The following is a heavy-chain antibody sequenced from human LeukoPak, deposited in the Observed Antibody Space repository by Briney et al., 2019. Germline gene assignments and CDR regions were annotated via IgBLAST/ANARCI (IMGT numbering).Heavy chain of an antibody. V-gene: IGHV3-74*01. D-gene: IGHD6-19*01. CDR2: INSDGSYM. J-gene: IGHJ6*03. CDR1: GLTFSRHW. CDR3: ARGLQITVAGPPMDV. Sequence: GGSLRLSCAASGLTFSRHWIHWVRQAPGKGLVWVSRINSDGSYMDYADSVKGRFTISRDNAKNTLYLQMNSLRAEDTAVYYCARGLQITVAGPPMDVWGKGTTVTISS.